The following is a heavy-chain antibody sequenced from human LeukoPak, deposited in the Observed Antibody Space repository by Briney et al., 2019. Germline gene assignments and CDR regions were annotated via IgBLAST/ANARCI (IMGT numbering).Heavy chain of an antibody. J-gene: IGHJ3*02. CDR3: SIVRRRAIVVVISPDAIYI. CDR1: GYTFTNYG. CDR2: ISAYNGYT. Sequence: VASVKVSCKVSGYTFTNYGISWVRQAPGQGLVWLGWISAYNGYTNYAQKLQGRVTMTTDTSTNKAYMELRSLRSADTAVYYCSIVRRRAIVVVISPDAIYICGQRTIGSVSS. D-gene: IGHD3-22*01. V-gene: IGHV1-18*01.